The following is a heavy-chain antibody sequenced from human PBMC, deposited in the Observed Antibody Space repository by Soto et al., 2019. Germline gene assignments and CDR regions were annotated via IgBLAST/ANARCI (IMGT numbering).Heavy chain of an antibody. CDR3: LRDVPNLSPSGHFPAAGHFDS. J-gene: IGHJ4*01. CDR2: IYYSGST. V-gene: IGHV4-31*03. Sequence: SETLSLTCTVSGGSISSGGYYWSWIRQHPGKGLEWIGYIYYSGSTYYNPSLKSRVTISVDTSKNQFSLKLSSVTAADTAVYYCLRDVPNLSPSGHFPAAGHFDSWGQGVLVTVSS. D-gene: IGHD6-13*01. CDR1: GGSISSGGYY.